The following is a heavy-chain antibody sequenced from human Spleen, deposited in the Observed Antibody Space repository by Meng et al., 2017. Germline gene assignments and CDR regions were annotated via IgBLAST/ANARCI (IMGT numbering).Heavy chain of an antibody. Sequence: QRQQWGAGRLKPSETLSLTGVSSGGSLSDSYWSWIRQPPGKGLEWIGEINHSGSTNYNPSLESRATISVDTSQNNLSLKLSSVTAADSAVYYCARGPTTMAHDFDYWGQGTLVTVSS. D-gene: IGHD4-11*01. CDR3: ARGPTTMAHDFDY. CDR2: INHSGST. CDR1: GGSLSDSY. V-gene: IGHV4-34*01. J-gene: IGHJ4*02.